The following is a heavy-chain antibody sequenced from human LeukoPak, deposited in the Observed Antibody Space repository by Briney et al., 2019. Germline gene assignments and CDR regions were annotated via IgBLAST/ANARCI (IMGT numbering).Heavy chain of an antibody. CDR3: ARVGRAYYYDSSGYYPTDY. D-gene: IGHD3-22*01. J-gene: IGHJ4*02. Sequence: GASVTVSCKPSGYTFTSYSITWVRQAPGQGLEWMGWSSVYRGDTNYAQKLQGRVTMTTDTSTSTAYMELRSLRSDDTAVYYCARVGRAYYYDSSGYYPTDYWGQGTLVAVSS. CDR2: SSVYRGDT. CDR1: GYTFTSYS. V-gene: IGHV1-18*01.